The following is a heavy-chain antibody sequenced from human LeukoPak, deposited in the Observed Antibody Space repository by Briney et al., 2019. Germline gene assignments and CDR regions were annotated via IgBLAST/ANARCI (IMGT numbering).Heavy chain of an antibody. D-gene: IGHD6-19*01. CDR2: IGSSGRTI. CDR1: GFTFSSYE. J-gene: IGHJ4*02. CDR3: ARGVAGTRDY. Sequence: GGSLRLSCAASGFTFSSYEMNWVRQAPGKGLEWVSYIGSSGRTIYHADSVKGRFTISRDNAKNSLYLQMSSLRAEDTAVYYCARGVAGTRDYWGQGTLVTVSS. V-gene: IGHV3-48*03.